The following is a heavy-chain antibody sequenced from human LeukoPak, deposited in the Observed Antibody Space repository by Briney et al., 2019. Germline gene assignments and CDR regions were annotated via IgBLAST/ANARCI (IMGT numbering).Heavy chain of an antibody. V-gene: IGHV4-38-2*01. CDR3: ARRRGCFDY. CDR2: IYHSGST. CDR1: GYSISSGYY. D-gene: IGHD3-10*01. J-gene: IGHJ4*02. Sequence: PSETLSLTCAVSGYSISSGYYWGWIRQPPGKGLEWIGSIYHSGSTYYNPSLKSRGTISVDTSKNQFSLKLSSVTAADTAMYYCARRRGCFDYWGQGTLVTVSS.